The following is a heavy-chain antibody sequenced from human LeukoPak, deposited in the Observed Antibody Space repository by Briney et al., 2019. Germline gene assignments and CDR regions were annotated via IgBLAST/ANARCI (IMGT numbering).Heavy chain of an antibody. Sequence: PGRSLRLSCTASGFTFGDYAMSWVRQAPGKGLEWVGFIRSKAYGGTTEYAASVKGRFTISRDDSKNTLYLQMNSLKTEDTAVYYCTSKITYWGQGTLVTVSS. CDR1: GFTFGDYA. CDR3: TSKITY. V-gene: IGHV3-49*04. J-gene: IGHJ4*02. CDR2: IRSKAYGGTT.